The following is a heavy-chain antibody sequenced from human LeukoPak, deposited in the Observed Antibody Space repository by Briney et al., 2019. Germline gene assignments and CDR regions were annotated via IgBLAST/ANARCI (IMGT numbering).Heavy chain of an antibody. CDR3: ARHHYYGSNV. J-gene: IGHJ6*04. V-gene: IGHV4-39*01. CDR1: GGSISSSSYY. CDR2: IYYSGST. Sequence: NTSETLSLTCTVSGGSISSSSYYWGWLRQPPGKGLEWIGSIYYSGSTYYNPSLKSRVTISVDTSKNQFSLKLSSVTAADTAVYYCARHHYYGSNVWGKGTTVTISS.